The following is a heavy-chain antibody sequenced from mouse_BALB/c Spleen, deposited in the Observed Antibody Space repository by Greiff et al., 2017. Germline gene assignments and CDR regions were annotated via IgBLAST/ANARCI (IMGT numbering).Heavy chain of an antibody. V-gene: IGHV1S81*02. CDR1: GYTFTSYW. D-gene: IGHD1-1*01. Sequence: QVQLQQPGAELVKPGASVKLSCKASGYTFTSYWMHWVKQRPGQGLEWIGEINPSNGRTNYNEKFKSKATLTVDKSSSTAYMQLSSLTSEDSAVYYCARRYYGSSYYAMDYWGQGTSVTVSS. CDR2: INPSNGRT. J-gene: IGHJ4*01. CDR3: ARRYYGSSYYAMDY.